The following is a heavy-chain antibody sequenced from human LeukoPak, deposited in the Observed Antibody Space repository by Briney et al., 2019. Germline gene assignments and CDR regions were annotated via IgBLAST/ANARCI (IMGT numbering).Heavy chain of an antibody. CDR2: IYPGDSDT. J-gene: IGHJ4*02. Sequence: GESLKISCKGSGYSFTSYWIGWVRQMPGKGLEWMGIIYPGDSDTRYSPSFQGQGTISADKSISTAYLQWSSLKASDTAMYYCARLMYYYDSSGYYSQYFDYWGQGTLVTVSS. CDR1: GYSFTSYW. V-gene: IGHV5-51*01. D-gene: IGHD3-22*01. CDR3: ARLMYYYDSSGYYSQYFDY.